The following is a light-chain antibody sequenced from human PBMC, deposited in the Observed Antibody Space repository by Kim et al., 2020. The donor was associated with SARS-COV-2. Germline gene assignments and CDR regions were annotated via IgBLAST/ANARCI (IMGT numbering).Light chain of an antibody. CDR3: QQYDHSFPYT. CDR1: ETISSDY. Sequence: EIVLTQSPGTLSLSPGERATLSCRTSETISSDYVAWYRHKPGQAPRLLIYGASTRATGIPERFSGSGSGTDFTLTISRLEPEDFAVYYCQQYDHSFPYTFGQGTKLEIK. V-gene: IGKV3-20*01. CDR2: GAS. J-gene: IGKJ2*01.